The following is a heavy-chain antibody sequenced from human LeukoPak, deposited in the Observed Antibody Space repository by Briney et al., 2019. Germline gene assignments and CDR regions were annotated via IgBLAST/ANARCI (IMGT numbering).Heavy chain of an antibody. V-gene: IGHV3-23*01. CDR1: GFTFISYA. D-gene: IGHD3-22*01. CDR2: ISGSGGRT. CDR3: ARGYRSKYYYDSSTYSDY. Sequence: GGSLRLSCAASGFTFISYAMNWVRQAPGKGLQWVSGISGSGGRTYYADSVKGRFTISRDNSKNTLYLQMNSLRAEDTAVYYCARGYRSKYYYDSSTYSDYWGQGTLVTVSS. J-gene: IGHJ4*02.